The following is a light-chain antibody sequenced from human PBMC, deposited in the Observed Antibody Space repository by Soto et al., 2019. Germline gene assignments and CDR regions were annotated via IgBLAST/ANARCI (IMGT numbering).Light chain of an antibody. J-gene: IGKJ2*03. Sequence: DIQLTQSPSFLSASVGDRVTVSCRASQDISTSFSWFQQKAGRVPLLLVFTASTLQDGVPSRFSGSGSGTYFTLTINILQAEDFVTYYCQYLRTYPFSFGQGTKLDIK. CDR3: QYLRTYPFS. V-gene: IGKV1-9*01. CDR1: QDISTS. CDR2: TAS.